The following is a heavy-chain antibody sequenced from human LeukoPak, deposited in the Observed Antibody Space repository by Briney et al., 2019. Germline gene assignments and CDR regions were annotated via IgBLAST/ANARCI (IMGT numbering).Heavy chain of an antibody. Sequence: PGGSLRLSCAASGFTFNSYAMNWVRQAPGKGLEWVSGISGSGGSTYYADSVKGRFTISRDNSKNTLYMQMNSLRAEDTAVYYCAKGGKWDVTPFDYWGQGTLVTVSS. CDR3: AKGGKWDVTPFDY. CDR1: GFTFNSYA. J-gene: IGHJ4*02. CDR2: ISGSGGST. V-gene: IGHV3-23*01. D-gene: IGHD1-26*01.